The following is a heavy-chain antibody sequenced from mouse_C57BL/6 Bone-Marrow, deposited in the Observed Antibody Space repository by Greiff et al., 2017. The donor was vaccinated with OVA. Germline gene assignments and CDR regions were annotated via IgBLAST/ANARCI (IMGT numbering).Heavy chain of an antibody. D-gene: IGHD1-1*01. CDR2: INPNNGGT. V-gene: IGHV1-26*01. Sequence: EVQLQQSGPELVKPGASVKISCKASGYTFTDYYMNWVKQSHGKSLEWIGDINPNNGGTSYNQKFKGKATLTVDKSSSTAYMELRSLTSEDSAVYYCARSDYVYWYFDVWGTGTTVTVSS. CDR1: GYTFTDYY. CDR3: ARSDYVYWYFDV. J-gene: IGHJ1*03.